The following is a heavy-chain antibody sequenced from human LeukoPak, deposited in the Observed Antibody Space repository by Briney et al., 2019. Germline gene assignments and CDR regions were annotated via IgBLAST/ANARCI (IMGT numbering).Heavy chain of an antibody. CDR1: GFTFSSYA. CDR2: ISYDGSNK. CDR3: AKHQSTRRDYYGMDV. J-gene: IGHJ6*02. Sequence: GGSLRLSCAASGFTFSSYAMHWVRQAPGKGLEWVAVISYDGSNKYYADSVKGRFTISRDNSKNTLYLQMNSLRAEDTAIYYCAKHQSTRRDYYGMDVWGQGTTVTVSS. D-gene: IGHD2-2*01. V-gene: IGHV3-30-3*02.